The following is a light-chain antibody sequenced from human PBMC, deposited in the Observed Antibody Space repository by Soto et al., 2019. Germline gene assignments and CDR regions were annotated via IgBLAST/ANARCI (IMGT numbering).Light chain of an antibody. CDR2: AAS. CDR3: LQHNSYPLT. Sequence: DIQMTQSPSSLSASVGARVPITCRASQSISDFLNWFQQKPGKAPKRLIYAASSLQSGVPSRFSGSGSGTEFTLTISSLQPEDFATYYCLQHNSYPLTFGGGTKVDIK. V-gene: IGKV1-17*01. CDR1: QSISDF. J-gene: IGKJ4*01.